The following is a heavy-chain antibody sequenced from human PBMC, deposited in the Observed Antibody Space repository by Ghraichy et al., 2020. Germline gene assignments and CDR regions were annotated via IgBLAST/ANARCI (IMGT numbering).Heavy chain of an antibody. V-gene: IGHV3-7*03. Sequence: GGSLRLSCAASGFTFSSYAVTWVRQAPGKGLEWVANINQDGREKYYAGSVKGRFTISRDNAKSSLYLQMNSLSVEDTAVYYCSAGDTFDIWGRGTMVTVSS. CDR1: GFTFSSYA. CDR2: INQDGREK. J-gene: IGHJ3*02. CDR3: SAGDTFDI.